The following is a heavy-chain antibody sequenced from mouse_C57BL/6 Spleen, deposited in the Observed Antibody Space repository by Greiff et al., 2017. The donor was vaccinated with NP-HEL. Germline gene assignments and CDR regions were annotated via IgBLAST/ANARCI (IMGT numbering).Heavy chain of an antibody. D-gene: IGHD1-1*01. V-gene: IGHV5-9-1*02. Sequence: EVHLVESGEGLVKPGGSLKLSCAASGFTFSSYAMSWVRQTPEKRLEWVAYISSGGDYIYYADTVKGRFTISRDNARNTLYLQMSSLKSEDTAMYYCTRLSHYYGSSPRAMDYWGQGTSVTVSS. CDR3: TRLSHYYGSSPRAMDY. CDR1: GFTFSSYA. CDR2: ISSGGDYI. J-gene: IGHJ4*01.